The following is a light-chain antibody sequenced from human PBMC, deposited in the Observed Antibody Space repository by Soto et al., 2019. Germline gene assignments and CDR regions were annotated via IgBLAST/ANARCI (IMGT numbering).Light chain of an antibody. J-gene: IGKJ4*01. CDR3: QKYNSAPLT. V-gene: IGKV1-27*01. CDR1: QGISNY. CDR2: AAS. Sequence: DIQMTQSPSSLSASVGDRVTITSRASQGISNYLAWYQQKPGKVPKLLIYAASTLQSGVPSRFSGSGSGTDFTLTISSLQPADVATYYCQKYNSAPLTFGGGTKVEIK.